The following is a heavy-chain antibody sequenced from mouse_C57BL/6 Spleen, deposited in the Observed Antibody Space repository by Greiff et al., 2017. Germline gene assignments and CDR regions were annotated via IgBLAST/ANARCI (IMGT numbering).Heavy chain of an antibody. V-gene: IGHV1-80*01. CDR2: IYPGGGDT. D-gene: IGHD2-2*01. CDR1: GYAFSSYW. CDR3: AGGGYGNDGHWYFDV. Sequence: QVQLQQSGAELVKPGASVKLSCKASGYAFSSYWMNWVKQRPGKGLEWIGQIYPGGGDTNYNGKFKGKATLTADKSSSTAYMQLSSLTSEDSAVYFCAGGGYGNDGHWYFDVWGTGTTVTVSS. J-gene: IGHJ1*03.